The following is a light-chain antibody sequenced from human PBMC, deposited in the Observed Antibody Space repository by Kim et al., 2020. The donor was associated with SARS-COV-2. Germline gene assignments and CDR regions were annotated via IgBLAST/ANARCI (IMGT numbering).Light chain of an antibody. V-gene: IGKV1-16*01. Sequence: SESVGERVTITCRASKDITNYLAWFQQAPGKAPKRLIYGASILQSGVPSSFSGSGSGTSFTLTITSLQPEDFATYYCQQYYNYPRTFGQGTKLEI. CDR2: GAS. CDR3: QQYYNYPRT. J-gene: IGKJ2*01. CDR1: KDITNY.